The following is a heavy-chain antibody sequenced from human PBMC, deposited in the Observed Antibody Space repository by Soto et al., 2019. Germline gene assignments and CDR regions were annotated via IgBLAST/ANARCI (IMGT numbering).Heavy chain of an antibody. D-gene: IGHD4-17*01. J-gene: IGHJ4*02. CDR3: AHSNDYGGTGWEIFFDY. V-gene: IGHV2-5*01. Sequence: KESGPTLVKPTQTLTLTCTFSGFSLSTSGVGVGWIRQPPGKALEWLALIYWNDDKRYSPSLKSRLTITKDTSKNQVVLTMTNMDPVDTVTYYCAHSNDYGGTGWEIFFDYWGQGTLVTVSS. CDR2: IYWNDDK. CDR1: GFSLSTSGVG.